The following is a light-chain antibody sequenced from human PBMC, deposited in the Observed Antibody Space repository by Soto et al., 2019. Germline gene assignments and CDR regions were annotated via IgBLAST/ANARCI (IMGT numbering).Light chain of an antibody. J-gene: IGKJ4*01. V-gene: IGKV1-5*03. CDR3: QQYNAYPLT. CDR2: KAS. CDR1: QSISTW. Sequence: DIQMTQSPSTLSASVGDRVTITCRASQSISTWLAWYQQKPGKAPKLLIYKASSLEGGVPSRFSGSGSGTEFNITISSLQPDDFATYYCQQYNAYPLTFGAGTTVEIK.